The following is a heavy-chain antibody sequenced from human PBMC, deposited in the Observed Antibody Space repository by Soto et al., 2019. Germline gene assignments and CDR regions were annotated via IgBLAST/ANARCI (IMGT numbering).Heavy chain of an antibody. Sequence: GGSLRLSCAASGFTFSTYGMTWVRQAPVKGLEWVSSITSSGGTTYYRDSVKGRFTISRDNPKNMLNLEMSSLRVEDTAVYYCAKLSGGSLPGGTLAWGQGTLVTVSS. CDR3: AKLSGGSLPGGTLA. J-gene: IGHJ5*02. D-gene: IGHD3-9*01. CDR1: GFTFSTYG. V-gene: IGHV3-23*01. CDR2: ITSSGGTT.